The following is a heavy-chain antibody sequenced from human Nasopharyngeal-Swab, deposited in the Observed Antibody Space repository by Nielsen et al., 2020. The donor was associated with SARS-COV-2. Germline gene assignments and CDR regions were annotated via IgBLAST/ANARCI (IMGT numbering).Heavy chain of an antibody. D-gene: IGHD3-10*01. V-gene: IGHV4-39*01. CDR3: VRHGWRFGELLSFYGMDV. J-gene: IGHJ6*02. CDR2: IYYNGNT. CDR1: GDSIAYSTFY. Sequence: GSLRLSCTVSGDSIAYSTFYWGWIRQPPGKGLEWIGNIYYNGNTYQNPSLKSRLTISVDKSKNQFSLQLSSVTAADTAVYYCVRHGWRFGELLSFYGMDVWGQGTTVTVSS.